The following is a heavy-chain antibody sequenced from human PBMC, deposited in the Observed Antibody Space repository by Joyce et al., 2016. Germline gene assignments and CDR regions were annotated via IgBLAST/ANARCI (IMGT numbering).Heavy chain of an antibody. D-gene: IGHD3-22*01. CDR1: ADSVSSNSAA. Sequence: QVQLQQSGPGLVKPSQTLSLTCAISADSVSSNSAAWNWIRQSPSRGLEWLGRTCYRSKWYNDYAVSVKSRITINPDTPKNQFSLQLNSVTPEDATVYYCARAGYYHTSGYYYPNFDYWGPGTLVTVSS. CDR3: ARAGYYHTSGYYYPNFDY. CDR2: TCYRSKWYN. J-gene: IGHJ4*02. V-gene: IGHV6-1*01.